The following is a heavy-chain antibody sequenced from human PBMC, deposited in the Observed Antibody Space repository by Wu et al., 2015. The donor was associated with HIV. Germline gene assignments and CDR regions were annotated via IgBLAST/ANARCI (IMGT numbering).Heavy chain of an antibody. V-gene: IGHV1-2*02. D-gene: IGHD3-10*01. Sequence: QVQLVQSGAEVKKPGASVKVSCKASGYTFTGYYMHWLRQAPGQGLEWMGWTNPNSGGTNYAQKFQDRVTLTRDTSITTVYMEMSGLRSDDTAVYYCARGITMLRDWGQGTLVTVSS. J-gene: IGHJ4*02. CDR3: ARGITMLRD. CDR2: TNPNSGGT. CDR1: GYTFTGYY.